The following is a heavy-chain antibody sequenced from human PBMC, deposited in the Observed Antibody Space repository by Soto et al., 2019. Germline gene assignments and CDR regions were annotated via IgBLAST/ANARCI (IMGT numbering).Heavy chain of an antibody. V-gene: IGHV4-31*03. J-gene: IGHJ4*02. CDR2: IYYSGST. CDR1: GGSISSGGYY. D-gene: IGHD6-6*01. CDR3: ARGAELVSSSSRPFDY. Sequence: QVQLQESGPGLVKPSQTLSLTCTVSGGSISSGGYYWSWIRQHPGKGLEWIGYIYYSGSTYYNPSLKSRVTISVDTSKNQLSLKLSSVTAADTAVYYCARGAELVSSSSRPFDYWGQGTLVTVSS.